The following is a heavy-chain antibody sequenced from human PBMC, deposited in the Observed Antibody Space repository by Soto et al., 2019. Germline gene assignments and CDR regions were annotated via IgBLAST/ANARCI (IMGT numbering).Heavy chain of an antibody. CDR2: INHSGST. D-gene: IGHD3-10*01. V-gene: IGHV4-34*01. Sequence: SETLSLTCAVYGGSFSGYYWSWIRQPPGKGLEWIGEINHSGSTNYNPSLKSRVTISVDTSKNQFSLKLSSVTAADTAVYYCARGDHYYGYRDWGQGTLVTVSS. CDR3: ARGDHYYGYRD. CDR1: GGSFSGYY. J-gene: IGHJ4*02.